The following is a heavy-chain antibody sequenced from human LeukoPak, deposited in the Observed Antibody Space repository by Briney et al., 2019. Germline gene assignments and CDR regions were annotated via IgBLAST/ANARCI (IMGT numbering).Heavy chain of an antibody. D-gene: IGHD3-10*01. CDR3: ARVFPSAMVRGVDVGWFDP. V-gene: IGHV4-59*01. CDR1: RSSISSYF. CDR2: IYYSGST. J-gene: IGHJ5*02. Sequence: ASETLSLTCTVSRSSISSYFWSWIRQPPGKGLEWIGYIYYSGSTNYNPSLKSRVTISVDTSKNQFSLKLSSVTAADTAVYYCARVFPSAMVRGVDVGWFDPWGQGTLVTVSS.